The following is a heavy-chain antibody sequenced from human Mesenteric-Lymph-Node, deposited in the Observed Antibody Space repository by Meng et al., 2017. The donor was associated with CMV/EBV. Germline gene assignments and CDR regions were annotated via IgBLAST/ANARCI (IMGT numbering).Heavy chain of an antibody. CDR1: GFTLSSYG. V-gene: IGHV3-30*02. CDR3: AKDRPGILGLDP. Sequence: GESLKISCAASGFTLSSYGMHWVRQAPGKGLEWVAYIGNDDGRTKYYPDSMRGRFTISRDNSKNTVYLQMNSLRTEDTAVYYCAKDRPGILGLDPWGQGTLVTVSS. J-gene: IGHJ5*02. D-gene: IGHD3-10*01. CDR2: IGNDDGRTK.